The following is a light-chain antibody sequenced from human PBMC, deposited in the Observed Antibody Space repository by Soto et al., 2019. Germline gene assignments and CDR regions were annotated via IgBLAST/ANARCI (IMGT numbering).Light chain of an antibody. CDR2: RNN. CDR1: SSNIGSNY. Sequence: QSVLTQPPSASGTPGQKVTISCSGSSSNIGSNYVYWYQQIPGTAPKLLIYRNNQRPSGVPDRFSGSKSGTSASLAISGLRSEDEADYYCAAWDDSLSGWVFGGGTQVTVL. CDR3: AAWDDSLSGWV. V-gene: IGLV1-47*01. J-gene: IGLJ3*02.